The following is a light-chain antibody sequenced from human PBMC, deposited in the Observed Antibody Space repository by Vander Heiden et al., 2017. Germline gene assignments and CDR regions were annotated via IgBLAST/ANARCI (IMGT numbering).Light chain of an antibody. CDR1: QSVSSSY. CDR2: GAS. J-gene: IGKJ2*01. V-gene: IGKV3-20*01. Sequence: EIVLTQSPGTLSLSPGERATLSCRASQSVSSSYLAWYQQEPGQAPRLLAYGASTRATGIPDRFSGSGSGTDFTLTISRLEPEDFAVYFCQQYGGSPYTFGQGTKLEIK. CDR3: QQYGGSPYT.